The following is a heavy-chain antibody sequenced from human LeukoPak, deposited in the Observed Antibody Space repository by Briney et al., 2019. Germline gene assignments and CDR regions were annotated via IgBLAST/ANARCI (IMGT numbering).Heavy chain of an antibody. D-gene: IGHD3-16*02. Sequence: GSLRLSCAASGFTFSSYAMSWVRQPPGKGLAWIGSIFYNGSSYYNPSLKSRVTISLDTSKDQFSLRLSSVTAADTAVYYCVAAEFDYVWGSYLFGNCFDYWGQGTLVTVSS. V-gene: IGHV4-59*01. J-gene: IGHJ4*02. CDR3: VAAEFDYVWGSYLFGNCFDY. CDR1: GFTFSSYA. CDR2: IFYNGSS.